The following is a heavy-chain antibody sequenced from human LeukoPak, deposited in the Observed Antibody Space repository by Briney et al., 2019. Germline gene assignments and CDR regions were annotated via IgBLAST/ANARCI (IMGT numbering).Heavy chain of an antibody. J-gene: IGHJ4*02. Sequence: GGSLRLSCAASGFSVNNNYINWVRQAPARGLDWVSGKDNFGNTYYIDSVKGRFTISTDIYKHTVSLQTNSRGAEDPAVYYCAGGSYYGSATRPGYFDHWGQGTLVTVYS. CDR1: GFSVNNNY. CDR2: KDNFGNT. V-gene: IGHV3-53*01. CDR3: AGGSYYGSATRPGYFDH. D-gene: IGHD3-10*01.